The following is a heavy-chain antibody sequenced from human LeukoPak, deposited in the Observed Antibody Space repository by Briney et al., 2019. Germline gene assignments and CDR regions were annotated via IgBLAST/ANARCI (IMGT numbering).Heavy chain of an antibody. D-gene: IGHD2-2*01. CDR3: ARVGGSCSTTDCYAWFDF. Sequence: AESLTLSCAASGFTFSKAWMIWVRQAPGKGLEWISYINTSPNTIYYADSVKGRFTISRDNDKNSLYLQMNSLRDEDTAMYYCARVGGSCSTTDCYAWFDFWGQGTLVTVSS. CDR2: INTSPNTI. J-gene: IGHJ4*02. V-gene: IGHV3-48*02. CDR1: GFTFSKAW.